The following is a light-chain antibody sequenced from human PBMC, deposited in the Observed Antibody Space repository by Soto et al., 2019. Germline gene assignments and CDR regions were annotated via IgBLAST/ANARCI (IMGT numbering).Light chain of an antibody. CDR3: QHRSNRPPGIT. Sequence: EVVLTQSPGTLSLSPGERASLSCRASQSVTTYLAWYQQKPGQAPRLLIYDASDRATGIPARFSGSGSGTDFTLTISSLEPEDFAVYYCQHRSNRPPGITFGQGTRLEIK. CDR2: DAS. J-gene: IGKJ5*01. V-gene: IGKV3-11*01. CDR1: QSVTTY.